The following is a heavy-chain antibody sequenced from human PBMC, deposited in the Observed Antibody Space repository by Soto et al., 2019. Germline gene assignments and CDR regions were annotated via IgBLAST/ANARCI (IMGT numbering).Heavy chain of an antibody. CDR2: IYPGDSDT. V-gene: IGHV5-51*01. D-gene: IGHD5-18*01. CDR1: GYSFTSYW. J-gene: IGHJ6*02. CDR3: ARLDTAMVRSYYYYGMDV. Sequence: GESLKISCNGSGYSFTSYWIGWVRQMPGKGLEWMGIIYPGDSDTRYSPSFQGQVTISADKSISTAYLQWSSLKASDTAMYYCARLDTAMVRSYYYYGMDVWGQGTTVTVSS.